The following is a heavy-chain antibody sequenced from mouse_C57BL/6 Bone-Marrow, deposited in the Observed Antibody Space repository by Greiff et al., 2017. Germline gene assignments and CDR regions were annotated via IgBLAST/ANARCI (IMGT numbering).Heavy chain of an antibody. CDR1: GYTFTDYY. D-gene: IGHD1-1*01. CDR2: INPNNGGT. Sequence: VQLQQSGPELVKPGASVKISCKASGYTFTDYYMNWVKQSHGKSLEWIGDINPNNGGTSYNQKFKGKATLTVDKSSSTAYMELRSLTSEDSAVYYCARNPYYGSRCWYFDVWGTGTTVTVSS. V-gene: IGHV1-26*01. J-gene: IGHJ1*03. CDR3: ARNPYYGSRCWYFDV.